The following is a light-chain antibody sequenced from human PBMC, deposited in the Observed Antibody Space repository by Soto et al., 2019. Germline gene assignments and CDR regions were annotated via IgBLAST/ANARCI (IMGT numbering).Light chain of an antibody. CDR1: QNVGKF. CDR2: AAS. V-gene: IGKV3-11*01. CDR3: QQRKSWPLT. Sequence: VLTQSPDTLSLSPGERATLSCRASQNVGKFLVWYHQKTGLSPSLVIYAASKRATDIPDRFSGSGSGTAFTLNINRLEPEDVGFYYCQQRKSWPLTFGGGTKV. J-gene: IGKJ4*01.